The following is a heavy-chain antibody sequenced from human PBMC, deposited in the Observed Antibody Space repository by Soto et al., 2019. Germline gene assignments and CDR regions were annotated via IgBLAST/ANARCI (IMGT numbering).Heavy chain of an antibody. CDR2: IIPIFGTA. J-gene: IGHJ6*02. V-gene: IGHV1-69*06. CDR3: ARTEVVAATYYYYYGMDV. CDR1: GGTFSSYA. D-gene: IGHD2-15*01. Sequence: QVQLVQSGAEVKKPGSSVKVSCKASGGTFSSYAISWVRQAPGQGLEWMGGIIPIFGTANYAQKFQGRVTITADKSTSTAYMELSSLRSEDTAVYYCARTEVVAATYYYYYGMDVWGQGTTVTVSS.